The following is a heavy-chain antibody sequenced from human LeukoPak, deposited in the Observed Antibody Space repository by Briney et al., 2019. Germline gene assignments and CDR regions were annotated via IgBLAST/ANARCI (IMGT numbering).Heavy chain of an antibody. CDR3: ARGFLTLTYSSSWYGDY. Sequence: ASVKVSFKASGYTFTSYRISWVRQAPGQGLEWMGWSSAYNGNTNYAQKLQGRVTMTTDTSTSTAYMELRSLRSDDTAVYYCARGFLTLTYSSSWYGDYWGQGTLVTVSS. CDR2: SSAYNGNT. J-gene: IGHJ4*02. V-gene: IGHV1-18*01. CDR1: GYTFTSYR. D-gene: IGHD6-13*01.